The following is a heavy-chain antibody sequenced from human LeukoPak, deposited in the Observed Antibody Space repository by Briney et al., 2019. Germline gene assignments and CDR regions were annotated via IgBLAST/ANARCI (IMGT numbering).Heavy chain of an antibody. CDR1: GFTFSDYY. Sequence: GGSLRLSCAASGFTFSDYYMSWTRQAPGKGLEWVSYITGSGTTKYYADSVKGRFTISRDNTKNSLYLQMNNLRVEDTAVYYCARDSNGCPGCAWGQGTLVTVSS. V-gene: IGHV3-11*01. J-gene: IGHJ5*02. CDR3: ARDSNGCPGCA. D-gene: IGHD6-19*01. CDR2: ITGSGTTK.